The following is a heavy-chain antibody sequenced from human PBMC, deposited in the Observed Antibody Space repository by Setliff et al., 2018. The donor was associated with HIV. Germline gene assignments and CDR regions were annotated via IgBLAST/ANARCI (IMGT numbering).Heavy chain of an antibody. J-gene: IGHJ6*04. CDR3: AKDRTGTGTTLHV. CDR1: GYTFTDYY. D-gene: IGHD1-7*01. Sequence: ASVKVSCKASGYTFTDYYIHWVRQAPGQGLEWMGRINPKSGGTNYVQKFQGRVTMTRDTSINTAYLELSRLRSDDTAVYYCAKDRTGTGTTLHVWGKGTTGTVSS. V-gene: IGHV1-2*06. CDR2: INPKSGGT.